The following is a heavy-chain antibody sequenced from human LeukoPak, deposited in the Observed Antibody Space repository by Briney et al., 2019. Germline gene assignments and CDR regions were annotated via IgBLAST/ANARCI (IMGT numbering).Heavy chain of an antibody. CDR1: GGSISSSGYY. CDR3: ATTYCGGDCYPAW. V-gene: IGHV4-39*01. Sequence: SETLSLTCSVSGGSISSSGYYWGWIRLPPEKGLEWLGNIYYSGSTYYNPSLKSRLTISVDTSKNQFSLKLSSVTAADTAVYYCATTYCGGDCYPAWWGQGTLVTVSS. J-gene: IGHJ4*02. CDR2: IYYSGST. D-gene: IGHD2-21*02.